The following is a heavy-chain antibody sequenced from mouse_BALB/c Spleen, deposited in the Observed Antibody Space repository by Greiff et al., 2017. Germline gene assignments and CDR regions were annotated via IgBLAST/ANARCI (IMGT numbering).Heavy chain of an antibody. CDR2: ISSGGSYT. V-gene: IGHV5-9-3*01. CDR1: GFTFSSYA. CDR3: ARQGYYGSSYGFAY. J-gene: IGHJ3*01. Sequence: EVKLVESGGGLVKPGGSLKLSCAASGFTFSSYAMSWVRQTPEKRLEWVATISSGGSYTYYPDSVKGRFTISRDNAKNTLYLQMSSLRSEDTAMYYCARQGYYGSSYGFAYWGQGTLVTVSA. D-gene: IGHD1-1*01.